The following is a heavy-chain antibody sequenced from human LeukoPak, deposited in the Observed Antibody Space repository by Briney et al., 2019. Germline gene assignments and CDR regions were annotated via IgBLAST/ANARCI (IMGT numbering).Heavy chain of an antibody. V-gene: IGHV1-2*02. CDR2: INPNSGDT. CDR3: ARVRYYDILTGYPYYMDV. Sequence: ASVKVSCKASGYTFTGYYMHWVRQAPGQGLEWMGWINPNSGDTNYAQKFQGRVTMTRDTSISTAYMELSRLRSDDTAVYYCARVRYYDILTGYPYYMDVWGKGTTVTISS. CDR1: GYTFTGYY. J-gene: IGHJ6*03. D-gene: IGHD3-9*01.